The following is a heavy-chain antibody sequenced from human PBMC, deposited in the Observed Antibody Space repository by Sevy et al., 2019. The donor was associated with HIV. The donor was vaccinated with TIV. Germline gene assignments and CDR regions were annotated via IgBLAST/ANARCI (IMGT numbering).Heavy chain of an antibody. CDR1: GASISSGAYS. D-gene: IGHD4-17*01. J-gene: IGHJ4*02. Sequence: SETLSLTCAVSGASISSGAYSWGWIRQPPGKGLEWIGSIYHSGSTYSNPSLKSRVTISVDRSKNEFSLKVNSVTAADTAVYYCARGGSYGDYGVFEYWGQGTLATVSS. CDR2: IYHSGST. CDR3: ARGGSYGDYGVFEY. V-gene: IGHV4-30-2*01.